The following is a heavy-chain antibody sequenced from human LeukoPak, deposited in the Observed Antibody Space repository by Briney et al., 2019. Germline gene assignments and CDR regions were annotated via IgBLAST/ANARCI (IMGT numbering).Heavy chain of an antibody. CDR3: ARATRYDSSDARSHYFDL. V-gene: IGHV1-2*02. CDR2: IVPITGDT. Sequence: VASVKVSCRASGYSFSEYYLHWVRQAPGQGLEWMGWIVPITGDTRYAPRFQGRVTLSSDTSTSTAYLELSSLRSDDTAVFYCARATRYDSSDARSHYFDLWGRGTLITVSS. CDR1: GYSFSEYY. J-gene: IGHJ2*01. D-gene: IGHD3-22*01.